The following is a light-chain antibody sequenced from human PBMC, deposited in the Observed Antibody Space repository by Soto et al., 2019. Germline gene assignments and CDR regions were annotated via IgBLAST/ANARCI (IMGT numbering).Light chain of an antibody. CDR2: LGS. V-gene: IGKV2-28*01. CDR3: MQALQTGVT. CDR1: QSLLHSNGYNY. J-gene: IGKJ3*01. Sequence: DIVMTQSPLSLPVTPGEPASISCRSSQSLLHSNGYNYLDWYLQKPGQSPQLLIYLGSNRASGVPDRFRGSGSGTDFTLTISRVEAEDVGVYYCMQALQTGVTVGPGTKVDIK.